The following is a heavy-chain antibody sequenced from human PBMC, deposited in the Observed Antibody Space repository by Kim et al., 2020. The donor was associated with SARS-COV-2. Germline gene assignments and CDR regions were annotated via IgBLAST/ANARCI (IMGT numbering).Heavy chain of an antibody. D-gene: IGHD3-9*01. CDR3: AREGDILIDY. Sequence: SETLSRTCTVSGGSISSGSYYWSWIRQPAGKGLEWIGRIYTSGSTNYNPSLKSRVTISVDTSKNQFSLKLSSVTAADKAVYYCAREGDILIDYWGQGTLVTVSS. J-gene: IGHJ4*02. CDR2: IYTSGST. CDR1: GGSISSGSYY. V-gene: IGHV4-61*02.